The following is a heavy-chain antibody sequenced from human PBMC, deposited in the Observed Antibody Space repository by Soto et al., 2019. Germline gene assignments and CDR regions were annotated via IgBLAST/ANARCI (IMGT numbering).Heavy chain of an antibody. CDR3: ARDREFGNTLLGAFDI. Sequence: GGSLRLSCAASGFTFSSYSMNWVRQAPGKGLEWVSYISSSSSTIYYADSVKGRFTISRDNAKNSLYLQMNSLRDEDTAVYYCARDREFGNTLLGAFDIWGQGTMVTVSS. CDR1: GFTFSSYS. D-gene: IGHD3-16*01. J-gene: IGHJ3*02. CDR2: ISSSSSTI. V-gene: IGHV3-48*02.